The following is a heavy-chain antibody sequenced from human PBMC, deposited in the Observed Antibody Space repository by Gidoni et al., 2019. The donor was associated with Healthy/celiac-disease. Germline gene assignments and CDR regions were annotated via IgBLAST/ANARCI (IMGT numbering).Heavy chain of an antibody. Sequence: EVQLVESGGGLVQPGGSLRLSCAASGFTFSDHYMDWVRQAPGKGLEWVGRTRNKANSYTTEYAASVKGRFTISRDDSKNSLYLQMNSLKTEDTAVYYCARWDSSYAFDIWGQGTMVTVSS. D-gene: IGHD3-22*01. CDR3: ARWDSSYAFDI. V-gene: IGHV3-72*01. CDR1: GFTFSDHY. J-gene: IGHJ3*02. CDR2: TRNKANSYTT.